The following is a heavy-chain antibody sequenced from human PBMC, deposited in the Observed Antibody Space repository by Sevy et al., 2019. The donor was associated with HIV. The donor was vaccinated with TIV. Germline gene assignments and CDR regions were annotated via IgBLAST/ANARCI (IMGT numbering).Heavy chain of an antibody. CDR2: IYHSGST. CDR3: AQSGRGGYGDLHACDI. CDR1: GGSISSGGYS. J-gene: IGHJ3*02. Sequence: SETLSLTCAVSGGSISSGGYSWSWIRQPPGKGLEWIGYIYHSGSTYYNPALKSRVTISVDRSKNQVSLKLSSVTAADTAVYYFAQSGRGGYGDLHACDIWGQGTMVTVSS. D-gene: IGHD4-17*01. V-gene: IGHV4-30-2*01.